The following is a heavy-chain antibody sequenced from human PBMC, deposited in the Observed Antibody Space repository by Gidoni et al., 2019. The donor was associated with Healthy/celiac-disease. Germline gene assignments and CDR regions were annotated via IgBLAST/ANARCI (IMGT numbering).Heavy chain of an antibody. CDR2: MSGSGGST. D-gene: IGHD2-2*01. V-gene: IGHV3-23*01. J-gene: IGHJ6*02. CDR3: AKGDCSSTSCYSHYYYYYGMDI. CDR1: GFTFSSYA. Sequence: EVQLLESGGGLVQPGGSLRLSCAASGFTFSSYAMRWVRQAPGKGLEWVSAMSGSGGSTYYADSVKGRFTISRDNSKNTLYLQMNSLRAEDTAVYYCAKGDCSSTSCYSHYYYYYGMDIWGQGTTVTVSS.